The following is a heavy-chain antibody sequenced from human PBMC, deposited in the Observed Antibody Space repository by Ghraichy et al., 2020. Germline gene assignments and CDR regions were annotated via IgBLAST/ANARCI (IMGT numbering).Heavy chain of an antibody. CDR3: ASDEARGVGQDGMDV. V-gene: IGHV3-48*03. D-gene: IGHD3-10*01. J-gene: IGHJ6*02. CDR1: GFSIITYE. Sequence: GGSLRLSCAASGFSIITYEMIWVRQAPGKGLEWVSYINPSGATTHYADSVKGRFTISRDDAKNSLYLQMTSLSAEDTAVYYCASDEARGVGQDGMDVWGQGTTVTVSS. CDR2: INPSGATT.